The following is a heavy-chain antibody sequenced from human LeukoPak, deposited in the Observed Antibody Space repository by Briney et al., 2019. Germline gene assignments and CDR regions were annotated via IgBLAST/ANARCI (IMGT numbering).Heavy chain of an antibody. V-gene: IGHV1-8*01. D-gene: IGHD3-10*01. J-gene: IGHJ3*02. CDR3: ARDVELWFGELFVSAFDI. CDR2: MNPNSGNT. Sequence: APVKVSCKASGYTFTSYDINWVRQATGQGLEWMGWMNPNSGNTGYAQKFQGRVTMTRNTSISTAYMELSSLRSEDTAVYYCARDVELWFGELFVSAFDIWGQGTMVTVSS. CDR1: GYTFTSYD.